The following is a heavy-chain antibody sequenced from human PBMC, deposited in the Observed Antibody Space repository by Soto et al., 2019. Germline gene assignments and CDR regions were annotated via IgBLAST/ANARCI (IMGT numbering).Heavy chain of an antibody. J-gene: IGHJ4*02. CDR3: ASDSRYCSSTSCYTFDY. CDR1: GFTFSSYS. V-gene: IGHV3-21*01. CDR2: ISSSSSYI. D-gene: IGHD2-2*02. Sequence: EVQLVESGGGLVKPGGSLSLSWAASGFTFSSYSMNWVRQAPGKWLEWVSSISSSSSYIYYADSVKGRFTISRDNAKNSLYLQMNSLRAEDTAVYYCASDSRYCSSTSCYTFDYWGQGTLVTVSS.